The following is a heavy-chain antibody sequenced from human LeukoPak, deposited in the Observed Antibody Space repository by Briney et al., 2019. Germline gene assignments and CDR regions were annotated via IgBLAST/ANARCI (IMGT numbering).Heavy chain of an antibody. V-gene: IGHV1-8*01. CDR1: GYTFPSYD. D-gene: IGHD3-22*01. J-gene: IGHJ4*02. Sequence: ASVKVSCKASGYTFPSYDINRVRQATGQGLEWMGWMNPNSGNTGYAQKFQGRVTMTRNTSISTAYMELSSLRSEDTAVYFCAIYFSTYYYDSSGTFDYWGQGTLVTVSS. CDR3: AIYFSTYYYDSSGTFDY. CDR2: MNPNSGNT.